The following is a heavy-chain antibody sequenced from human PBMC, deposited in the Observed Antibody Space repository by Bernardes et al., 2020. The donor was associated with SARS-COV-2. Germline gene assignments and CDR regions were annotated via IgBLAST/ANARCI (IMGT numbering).Heavy chain of an antibody. D-gene: IGHD3-10*01. J-gene: IGHJ4*02. V-gene: IGHV1-2*02. CDR3: ARGPISSIDY. CDR1: GYTFTPYY. Sequence: ASVKVSCNASGYTFTPYYIHWGRQAPGQGFEWMGWITPSSGVTTYAQKFQGGVTMTRDTSISTAYMELSSLRADDTAVFYCARGPISSIDYWGQGSLVTLSA. CDR2: ITPSSGVT.